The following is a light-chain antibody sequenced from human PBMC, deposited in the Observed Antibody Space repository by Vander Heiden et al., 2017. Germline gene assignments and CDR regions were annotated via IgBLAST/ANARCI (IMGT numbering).Light chain of an antibody. V-gene: IGKV1-27*01. CDR3: ART. J-gene: IGKJ1*01. CDR2: AAS. Sequence: DIQMTQSPSSLSASVGDRVTITCRASQGISNDLAWYQQKPGKVPKLLIYAASTLQSGVKSRFSGSGSGTDFTLTISSLQPEDGATDYCARTFGQGTKVEIK. CDR1: QGISND.